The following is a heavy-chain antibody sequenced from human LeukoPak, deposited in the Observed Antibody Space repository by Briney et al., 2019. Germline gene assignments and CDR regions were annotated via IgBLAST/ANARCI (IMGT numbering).Heavy chain of an antibody. CDR3: ARGITMVRGVIKPSSFDP. CDR2: FNWNGGST. V-gene: IGHV3-20*03. J-gene: IGHJ5*02. Sequence: RPGGPLRLPLPAPGFTFEDYGIGGSRQAPGKGLDWVSGFNWNGGSTGYADSVKGRVTISRDNAKNSLYLQMNSMRAADRALYYCARGITMVRGVIKPSSFDPWGEGTLVTVSS. CDR1: GFTFEDYG. D-gene: IGHD3-10*01.